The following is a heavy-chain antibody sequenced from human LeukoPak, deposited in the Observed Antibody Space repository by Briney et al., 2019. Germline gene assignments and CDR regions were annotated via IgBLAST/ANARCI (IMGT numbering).Heavy chain of an antibody. CDR2: INPDTGGT. Sequence: GASVKVSCKAYGYTFTGYYIHWVRQAPGEGLEWMGWINPDTGGTNYAQKFQGRVTVTRDTSINTAYMVLSGLRSDDTAVYYCAGTASSNTYYSYYFDYWGQGTLITVS. CDR1: GYTFTGYY. D-gene: IGHD2/OR15-2a*01. CDR3: AGTASSNTYYSYYFDY. J-gene: IGHJ4*02. V-gene: IGHV1-2*02.